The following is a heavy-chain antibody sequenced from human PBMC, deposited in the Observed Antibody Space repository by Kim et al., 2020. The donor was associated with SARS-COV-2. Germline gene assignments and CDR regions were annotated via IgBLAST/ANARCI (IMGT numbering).Heavy chain of an antibody. J-gene: IGHJ6*02. CDR1: GFTFSSYA. CDR2: ISYDGSNK. D-gene: IGHD5-12*01. CDR3: ARDLSGYRAGDYYYYYYGMDD. Sequence: GGSLRLSCAASGFTFSSYAMHWVRQAPGKGLEWVAVISYDGSNKYYADSVKGRFTISRDNSKNTLYLQMNSLRAEDTAVYYCARDLSGYRAGDYYYYYYGMDDWGQGTTVTVSS. V-gene: IGHV3-30*04.